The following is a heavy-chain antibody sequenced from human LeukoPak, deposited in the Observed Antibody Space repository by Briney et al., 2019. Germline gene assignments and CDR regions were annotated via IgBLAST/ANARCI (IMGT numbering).Heavy chain of an antibody. CDR2: IYSGGST. D-gene: IGHD6-6*01. CDR3: TTDRAAPFALYYYYMDV. J-gene: IGHJ6*03. Sequence: GGSLRLSCTVSGFTVSSDSMSWVRQAPGKGLERVSFIYSGGSTHYSDSVKGRFTISRDNSKNTLYLQMNSLRAEDTAVYYCTTDRAAPFALYYYYMDVWGKGTTVTVSS. CDR1: GFTVSSDS. V-gene: IGHV3-53*01.